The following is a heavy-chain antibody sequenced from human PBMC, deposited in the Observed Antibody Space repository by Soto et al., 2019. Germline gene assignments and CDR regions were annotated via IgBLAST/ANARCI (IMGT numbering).Heavy chain of an antibody. Sequence: QVQLVQSAAELKKPGASVNVSCMTSGYTFTTYDITWVREAPGQGLEWMGWINGYSGTTDYAQKFQGSVTMTTDTSRGIAFMELSRLNFDDTGVYFCARKMSGWPKFDWWGQGTLVTVSS. CDR2: INGYSGTT. D-gene: IGHD6-19*01. J-gene: IGHJ4*02. V-gene: IGHV1-18*04. CDR3: ARKMSGWPKFDW. CDR1: GYTFTTYD.